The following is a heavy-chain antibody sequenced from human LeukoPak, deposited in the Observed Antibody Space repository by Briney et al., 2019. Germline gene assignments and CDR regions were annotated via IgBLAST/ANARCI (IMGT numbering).Heavy chain of an antibody. CDR1: GFSFSSYA. CDR2: ISGSGGST. CDR3: ARDTVNGPFVISLDY. V-gene: IGHV3-23*01. D-gene: IGHD2-8*01. Sequence: KSGGSLRLSCAASGFSFSSYAMSWVRQAPGEGLEWVSVISGSGGSTYYADSVKGRFTISRDNSKNTLFLQMNSLRAEDTAVYYCARDTVNGPFVISLDYWGQGALVSVSS. J-gene: IGHJ4*02.